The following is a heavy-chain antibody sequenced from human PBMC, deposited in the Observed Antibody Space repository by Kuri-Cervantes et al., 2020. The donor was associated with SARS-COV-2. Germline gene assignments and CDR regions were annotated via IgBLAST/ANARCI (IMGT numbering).Heavy chain of an antibody. J-gene: IGHJ6*02. D-gene: IGHD3-3*01. CDR3: AREPHYDFWSGYYTFLEYGMGV. Sequence: ASVKVSCKASGYTFTSYAMHWVRQAPGQRLEWMGWSNAGNGNTKYTQKFQGRVTITRDTSTSTAYMELRSLRSDDTAVYYCAREPHYDFWSGYYTFLEYGMGVWGQGNRVTGSS. V-gene: IGHV1-3*01. CDR1: GYTFTSYA. CDR2: SNAGNGNT.